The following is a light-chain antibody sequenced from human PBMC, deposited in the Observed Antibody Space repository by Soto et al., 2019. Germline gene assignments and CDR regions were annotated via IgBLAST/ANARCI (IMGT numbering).Light chain of an antibody. CDR2: EDT. J-gene: IGLJ3*02. CDR1: SRDIGAYNY. V-gene: IGLV2-23*01. CDR3: CSYASSATWV. Sequence: QSALTQPASVSGSPGQSITISCTGTSRDIGAYNYVSWYQHHPGKAPKLIIYEDTKRPSGVSTRFSGSKSGNTASLTISGLQAEDEADYYCCSYASSATWVFGGGTKLTVL.